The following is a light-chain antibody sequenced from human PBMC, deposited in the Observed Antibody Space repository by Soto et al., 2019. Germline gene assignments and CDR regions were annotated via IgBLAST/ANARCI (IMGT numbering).Light chain of an antibody. V-gene: IGKV1-5*03. J-gene: IGKJ5*01. Sequence: DIQMTQSPSTLSAYVGDRVTITCRASQDIGTWLAWYQQKPEKAPKVLIYRASHLESGVPSRFSASGSGTEFSLTISSLQPEDSATYYCQQYKDYPITFGQGTRLEIK. CDR2: RAS. CDR3: QQYKDYPIT. CDR1: QDIGTW.